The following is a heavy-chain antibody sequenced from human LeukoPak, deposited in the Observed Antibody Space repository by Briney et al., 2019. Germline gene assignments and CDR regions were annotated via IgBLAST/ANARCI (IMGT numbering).Heavy chain of an antibody. J-gene: IGHJ4*02. CDR2: IYYSGST. V-gene: IGHV4-31*03. CDR3: ARDQVDGSGSYSLYFDY. CDR1: GGSISSGGYY. Sequence: SQTLSLTCTVSGGSISSGGYYWSWIRQHPGKGLEWIGYIYYSGSTYYNPSLKSRVTISVDTSKNQFSLKLSSVTAADTAVYYRARDQVDGSGSYSLYFDYWGQGTLVTVSS. D-gene: IGHD3-10*01.